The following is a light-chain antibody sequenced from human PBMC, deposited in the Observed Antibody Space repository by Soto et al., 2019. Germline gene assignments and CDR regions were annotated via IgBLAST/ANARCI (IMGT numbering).Light chain of an antibody. V-gene: IGLV2-11*01. CDR2: DVT. CDR3: CTYAGSLHQ. J-gene: IGLJ3*02. CDR1: NSDVGNYNF. Sequence: QSVLTQPPSVSGSPGQAVTISCTGTNSDVGNYNFVSWYQHHPGKAPKLMIYDVTKRPSGVPDRFSGSKSGNTASLTISGLQAEDESDYCCCTYAGSLHQFGSGTKLTVL.